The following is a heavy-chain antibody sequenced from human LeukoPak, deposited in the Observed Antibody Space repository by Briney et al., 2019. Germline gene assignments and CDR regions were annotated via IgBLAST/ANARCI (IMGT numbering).Heavy chain of an antibody. CDR1: GFTFSSYG. D-gene: IGHD3-10*01. CDR2: IQYDGSNK. V-gene: IGHV3-30*02. CDR3: AKTLYGTGSYYLFDY. Sequence: GGSLRLSCTASGFTFSSYGIHWVRQAPGKGLEWVAFIQYDGSNKYYADSVKGRFTISRDNSKNTLYLQMNSLRAEDTAVYYCAKTLYGTGSYYLFDYWGQGTLATVSS. J-gene: IGHJ4*02.